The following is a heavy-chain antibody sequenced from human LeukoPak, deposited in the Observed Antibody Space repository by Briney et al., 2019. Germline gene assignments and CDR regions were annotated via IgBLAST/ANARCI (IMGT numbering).Heavy chain of an antibody. V-gene: IGHV3-48*02. D-gene: IGHD3-10*01. CDR2: ISSSSSTI. J-gene: IGHJ6*02. CDR1: GFTFSSYS. CDR3: AGQEDYYGSRRYSYYGMDV. Sequence: GGSLRLSCAASGFTFSSYSTTWVRQAPGKGLEWVSYISSSSSTIYYADSVKGRFTISRDNAKNSLYLQMNSLRDEDTAVYYLAGQEDYYGSRRYSYYGMDVWGQGTTVTVSS.